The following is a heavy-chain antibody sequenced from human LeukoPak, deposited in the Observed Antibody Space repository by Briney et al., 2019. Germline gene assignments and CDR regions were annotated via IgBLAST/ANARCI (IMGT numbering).Heavy chain of an antibody. CDR2: IYYSGST. Sequence: SETLSLTCTVPGGSISSSSYSWGWIRQPPGKGLEWIGSIYYSGSTYYNPSLKSRVTISVDTSKNQFSLKLSSVTAADAAVYYCARLFSSNFFGVVIDYWGQGTLVTVSS. CDR3: ARLFSSNFFGVVIDY. CDR1: GGSISSSSYS. V-gene: IGHV4-39*01. J-gene: IGHJ4*02. D-gene: IGHD3-3*01.